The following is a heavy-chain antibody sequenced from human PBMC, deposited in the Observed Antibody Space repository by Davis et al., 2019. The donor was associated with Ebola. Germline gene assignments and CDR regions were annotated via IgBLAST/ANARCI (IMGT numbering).Heavy chain of an antibody. CDR2: LNTYNGNT. V-gene: IGHV1-18*01. CDR1: GYSFTSYA. D-gene: IGHD3-10*01. CDR3: ARSVVRGISRGNNPDY. J-gene: IGHJ4*02. Sequence: ASVKVSCKASGYSFTSYAITWVRQAPGQGLEGMGWLNTYNGNTNYAQNLQGRVTMTTDTSTSTAYMELRSLRSDDPAVYYCARSVVRGISRGNNPDYWGQGTLVTVSS.